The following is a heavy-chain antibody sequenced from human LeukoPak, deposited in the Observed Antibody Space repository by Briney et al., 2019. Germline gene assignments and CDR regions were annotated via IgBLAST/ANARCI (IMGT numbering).Heavy chain of an antibody. J-gene: IGHJ4*02. D-gene: IGHD3-22*01. CDR1: GFTFSSYG. CDR2: ISYDGSNK. CDR3: AKEAFDSSGSSDY. Sequence: VQPGRSLRLSCAASGFTFSSYGMHWVRQAPGKGLEWVAVISYDGSNKYYADSVKGRFTISRDNSKNTLYLQMNSLRAEDTAVYYCAKEAFDSSGSSDYWGQGTLVTVSS. V-gene: IGHV3-30*18.